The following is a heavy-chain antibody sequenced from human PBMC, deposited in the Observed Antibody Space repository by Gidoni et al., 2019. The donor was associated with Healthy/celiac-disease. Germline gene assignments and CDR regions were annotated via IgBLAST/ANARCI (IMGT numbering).Heavy chain of an antibody. J-gene: IGHJ4*02. CDR2: IYYSGST. D-gene: IGHD4-17*01. CDR1: GCPISSGDYY. V-gene: IGHV4-30-4*01. CDR3: ARALTTVTNYFDY. Sequence: QFHLQESGPGLVQPSQILSLTCTVSGCPISSGDYYWSWIRQPPGKGLEWIGYIYYSGSTYYNPSLKSRVTISVDTSKNQFSLKLSSVTAADTAVYYCARALTTVTNYFDYWGQGTLVTVSS.